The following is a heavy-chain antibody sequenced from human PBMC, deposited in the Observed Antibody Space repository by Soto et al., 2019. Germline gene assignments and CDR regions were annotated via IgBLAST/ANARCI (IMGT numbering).Heavy chain of an antibody. V-gene: IGHV4-59*08. J-gene: IGHJ5*02. CDR2: IFYSGNT. Sequence: PSETLSLTCIVSGASISSYYWSWIRQPPGKGLEWIGYIFYSGNTYYNPSLKSRVTISLDTSKNQFSLKVTSMTAADTAVYFCARARGGDSGDYASLFDHWGQGNLVTVSS. CDR1: GASISSYY. D-gene: IGHD4-17*01. CDR3: ARARGGDSGDYASLFDH.